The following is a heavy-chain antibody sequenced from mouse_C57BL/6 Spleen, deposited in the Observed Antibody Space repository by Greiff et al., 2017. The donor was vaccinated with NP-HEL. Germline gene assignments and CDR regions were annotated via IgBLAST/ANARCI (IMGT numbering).Heavy chain of an antibody. CDR3: ARRDYGSSYNDFDY. V-gene: IGHV1-80*01. Sequence: VQLQQSGAELVKPGASVKISCKASGYAFSSYWMNWVKQRPGKGLEWIGQIYPGDGDTNYNGKFKGKATLTADKSSSTAYIQLSSLTSEDSAVYFCARRDYGSSYNDFDYWGQGTTLTVSS. CDR1: GYAFSSYW. D-gene: IGHD1-1*01. CDR2: IYPGDGDT. J-gene: IGHJ2*01.